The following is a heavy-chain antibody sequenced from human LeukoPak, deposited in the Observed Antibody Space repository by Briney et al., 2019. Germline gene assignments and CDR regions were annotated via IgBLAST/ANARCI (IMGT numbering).Heavy chain of an antibody. Sequence: GGSLRLSCAASGLTFSRYAMTWVRQAPGKGLEWVAVISYDGSNKYYADSVKGRFTISRDNSKNTLYLQMNSLRAEDTAVYYCASTRSGELAPYNWFDPWGQGTLVTVSS. J-gene: IGHJ5*02. CDR1: GLTFSRYA. CDR2: ISYDGSNK. D-gene: IGHD3-10*01. CDR3: ASTRSGELAPYNWFDP. V-gene: IGHV3-30-3*01.